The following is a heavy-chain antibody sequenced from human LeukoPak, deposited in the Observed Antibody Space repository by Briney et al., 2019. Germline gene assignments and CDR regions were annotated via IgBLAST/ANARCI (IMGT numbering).Heavy chain of an antibody. J-gene: IGHJ4*02. Sequence: HPGGSLRLSCAASAFTFSTYSMHWVRQAPGKGLEWVAAISYDGPNKNYADSVKGRFTISRDNSKNTLYLQMNSLRAEDTAVYYCARGLRIAVAGNIDYWGQGTLVTVSS. CDR1: AFTFSTYS. V-gene: IGHV3-30*04. CDR3: ARGLRIAVAGNIDY. CDR2: ISYDGPNK. D-gene: IGHD6-19*01.